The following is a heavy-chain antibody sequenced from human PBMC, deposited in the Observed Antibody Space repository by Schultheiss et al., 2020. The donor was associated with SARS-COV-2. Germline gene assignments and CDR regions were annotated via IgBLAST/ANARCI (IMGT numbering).Heavy chain of an antibody. CDR2: ISGSGGST. J-gene: IGHJ3*02. Sequence: GESLKISCAASGFTLSNYATTWVRQAPGKGLEWVSAISGSGGSTYYADSVKGRFTISRDNSKNTLYLQMNSLRAEDTAVYYCAREVEPNAFDIWGQGTMVTVSS. CDR1: GFTLSNYA. D-gene: IGHD1-1*01. V-gene: IGHV3-23*01. CDR3: AREVEPNAFDI.